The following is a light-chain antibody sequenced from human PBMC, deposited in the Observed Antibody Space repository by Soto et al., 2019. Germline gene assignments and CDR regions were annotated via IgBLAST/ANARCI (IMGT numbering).Light chain of an antibody. CDR3: AAWDDSLHGPL. V-gene: IGLV1-44*01. Sequence: QPVLTQPPSASGTPGQRVTISCSGSSSNIASNTVNWYQQLPGTAPKLLIYNNNHRPSGVLDRFSGSKSGTAASLAISVLQSEEEADYYCAAWDDSLHGPLFGGGTKVTVL. CDR2: NNN. CDR1: SSNIASNT. J-gene: IGLJ2*01.